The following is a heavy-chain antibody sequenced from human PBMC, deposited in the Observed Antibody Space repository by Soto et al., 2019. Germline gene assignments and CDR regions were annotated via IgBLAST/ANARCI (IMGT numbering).Heavy chain of an antibody. CDR3: ARVQYSGGYSHAFDI. D-gene: IGHD1-26*01. CDR2: IYSGGST. J-gene: IGHJ3*02. CDR1: GFAVTSSF. V-gene: IGHV3-53*01. Sequence: VGSLRLSCAASGFAVTSSFMTWVRQAPGEGLEWVSVIYSGGSTFYADFVKDRFTISRDNSKNTLDLQMNSLRAEDTAIYYCARVQYSGGYSHAFDIWGQGTMVTVSS.